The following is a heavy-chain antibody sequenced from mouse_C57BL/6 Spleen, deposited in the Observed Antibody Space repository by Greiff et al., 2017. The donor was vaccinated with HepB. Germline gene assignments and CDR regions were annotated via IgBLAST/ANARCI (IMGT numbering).Heavy chain of an antibody. J-gene: IGHJ4*01. Sequence: QVQLQQSGPELVKPGASVKISCKASGYTFTDYYINWVKQRPGQGLEWIGWIFPGSGSTYYNEKFKGKATLTVDKSSSTAYMLLISLTSEDSAVYVCARPYSKYYAMDDWGQGTSVTVSS. CDR3: ARPYSKYYAMDD. CDR1: GYTFTDYY. V-gene: IGHV1-75*01. CDR2: IFPGSGST. D-gene: IGHD2-5*01.